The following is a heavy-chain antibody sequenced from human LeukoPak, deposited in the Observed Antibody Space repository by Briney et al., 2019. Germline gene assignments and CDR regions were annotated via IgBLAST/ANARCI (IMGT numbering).Heavy chain of an antibody. D-gene: IGHD3-9*01. CDR3: ASSGEYFNWLHPIDY. V-gene: IGHV1-69*13. CDR1: GYTFTSYA. Sequence: ASVKVSCKASGYTFTSYAISWVRQAPGQGLEWMGGIIPIFGTANYAQKFQGRVTITADESTSTAYMELSSLRSEDTAVYYCASSGEYFNWLHPIDYWGQGTLVTVSS. J-gene: IGHJ4*02. CDR2: IIPIFGTA.